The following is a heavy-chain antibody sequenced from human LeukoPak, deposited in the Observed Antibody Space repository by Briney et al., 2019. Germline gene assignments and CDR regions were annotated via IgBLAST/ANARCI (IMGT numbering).Heavy chain of an antibody. Sequence: PGGSLRLSCAASGFTFSIYGMGWVRQAPGKGLEWVSSISDNGGNTYYADSVKGRFTISRDNSKNTLYLQMNSLRAEDTALYYCATNVDTSDDYWGQGTLVTVSS. CDR1: GFTFSIYG. CDR2: ISDNGGNT. D-gene: IGHD5-18*01. J-gene: IGHJ4*02. V-gene: IGHV3-23*01. CDR3: ATNVDTSDDY.